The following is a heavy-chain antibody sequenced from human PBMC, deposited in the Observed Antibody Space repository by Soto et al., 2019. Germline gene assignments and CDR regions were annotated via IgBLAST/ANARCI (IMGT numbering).Heavy chain of an antibody. CDR1: GYTFTSYS. CDR2: ISPSDDRT. D-gene: IGHD2-2*01. Sequence: QVQLVQSGTEVKEPGASVKVSCKASGYTFTSYSIHWVRQAPGQGLEWMGIISPSDDRTNYAQKFQGRGTMTRDTPTSTVYMELSSLSFDDTAVYHFASGFCGSRCYYFENWGQGTLIVVSS. J-gene: IGHJ4*02. V-gene: IGHV1-46*01. CDR3: ASGFCGSRCYYFEN.